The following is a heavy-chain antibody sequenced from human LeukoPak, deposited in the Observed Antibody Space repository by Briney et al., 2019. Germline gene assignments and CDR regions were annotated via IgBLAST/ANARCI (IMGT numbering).Heavy chain of an antibody. CDR1: GFTFSSYA. Sequence: GGSPRLSCAASGFTFSSYAMSWVRQAPGKGLEWVSDINGSGGSTYYADSVKGRFTISRDNLKNTLYLQMNSLRAEDTAVYYCARDGAVTNGRYFDYWGQGTLVTVSS. CDR3: ARDGAVTNGRYFDY. J-gene: IGHJ4*02. V-gene: IGHV3-23*01. D-gene: IGHD4-17*01. CDR2: INGSGGST.